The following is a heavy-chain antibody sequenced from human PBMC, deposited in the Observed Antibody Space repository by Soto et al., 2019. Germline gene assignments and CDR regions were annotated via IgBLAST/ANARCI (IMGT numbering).Heavy chain of an antibody. CDR1: GGTFSSYA. J-gene: IGHJ6*02. CDR2: IIPIFGTA. D-gene: IGHD2-15*01. Sequence: QVQLVQSGAEVKKPGSSVKVSCKASGGTFSSYAISWVRQAPGQGLAWMGGIIPIFGTANYAQKFQGRVTITADESTSTAYMELSSLRSEDTAVYYCARYRGYCSGGSCYHGDYYYYGMDVWGQGTTVTVSS. V-gene: IGHV1-69*01. CDR3: ARYRGYCSGGSCYHGDYYYYGMDV.